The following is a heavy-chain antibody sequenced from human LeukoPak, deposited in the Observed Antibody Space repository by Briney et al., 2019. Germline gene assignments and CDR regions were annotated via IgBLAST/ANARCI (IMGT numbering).Heavy chain of an antibody. D-gene: IGHD7-27*01. V-gene: IGHV3-74*01. CDR2: INIDGSDT. CDR1: GFTFSDYW. Sequence: GGSLRLSCAASGFTFSDYWRDWVRQAPGKGLVWVSRINIDGSDTTYADSGKGRFTISRDNAKSTLYLQMNSLRVENTAVYFCARDRSPTNGGFDYWGQGTLVTVSS. J-gene: IGHJ4*02. CDR3: ARDRSPTNGGFDY.